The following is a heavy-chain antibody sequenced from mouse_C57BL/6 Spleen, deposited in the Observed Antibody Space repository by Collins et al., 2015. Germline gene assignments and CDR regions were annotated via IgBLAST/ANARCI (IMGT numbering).Heavy chain of an antibody. V-gene: IGHV1-53*01. J-gene: IGHJ3*01. CDR3: ARYDYDEGFAY. D-gene: IGHD2-4*01. CDR1: GYTFTSYW. CDR2: INPSNGGT. Sequence: QVQLQQPGTEPVKPGASVKLSCKASGYTFTSYWMHWVKQRPGQGLDWIGNINPSNGGTNYNEKFKSKATPTVDKSSSTAYMQLSSLTSEDSAVYYCARYDYDEGFAYWGQGTLVTVSA.